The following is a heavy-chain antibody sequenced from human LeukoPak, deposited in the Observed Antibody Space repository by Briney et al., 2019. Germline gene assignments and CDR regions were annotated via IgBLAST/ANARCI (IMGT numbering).Heavy chain of an antibody. D-gene: IGHD6-19*01. V-gene: IGHV4-4*07. CDR1: GGSISSYY. Sequence: SESLSLTCAVSGGSISSYYWSWIRQPAGKGLEWIGHIYTSGSNNYNPYPKRGVTMSVDTSKIQFSLKLSSVTAADTSVYYCAGYSSGGYHFDYWGQGTLVTVSS. CDR2: IYTSGSN. CDR3: AGYSSGGYHFDY. J-gene: IGHJ4*02.